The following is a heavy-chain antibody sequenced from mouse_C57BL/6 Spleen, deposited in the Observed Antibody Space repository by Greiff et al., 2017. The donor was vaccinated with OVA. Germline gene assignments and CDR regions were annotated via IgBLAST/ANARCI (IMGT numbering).Heavy chain of an antibody. CDR3: ARGGITTVVPDY. Sequence: VQLQQSGPELVKPGASVKISCKASGYTFTDYYMNWVKQSHGKSLEWIGDINPNNGGTSYNQKFKGKATLTVDKSSSTAYMELRSLTSEDSAVYYCARGGITTVVPDYWGQGTTLTVSS. CDR2: INPNNGGT. J-gene: IGHJ2*01. V-gene: IGHV1-26*01. CDR1: GYTFTDYY. D-gene: IGHD1-1*01.